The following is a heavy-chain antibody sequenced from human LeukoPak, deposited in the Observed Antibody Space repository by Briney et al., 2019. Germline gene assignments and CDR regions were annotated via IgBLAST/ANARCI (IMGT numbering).Heavy chain of an antibody. D-gene: IGHD3-16*02. CDR1: GGSISSYY. CDR3: ARDNVYYDYVWGSYRGDYFDY. V-gene: IGHV4-4*07. Sequence: SETLSLTCTVSGGSISSYYWSWIRQPAGKGLELIGRIYTSGSTNYNPSLKSRVTMSVDTSKNQFSLKLSSVTAADTAVYYCARDNVYYDYVWGSYRGDYFDYWGQGTLVTVSS. J-gene: IGHJ4*02. CDR2: IYTSGST.